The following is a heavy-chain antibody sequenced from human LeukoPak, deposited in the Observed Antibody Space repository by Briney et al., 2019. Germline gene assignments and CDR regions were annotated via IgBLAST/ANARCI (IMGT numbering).Heavy chain of an antibody. D-gene: IGHD3-22*01. Sequence: SETLSLTCTVSGGSISGYYWSWIRQPPGKGLEWIGYIYYSGSTNYNPSLNSRVTISVDTSKNQFSLKLSSVTAADTAVYYCARVPITTTGWYFDLWGRGTLVTVSS. CDR1: GGSISGYY. J-gene: IGHJ2*01. CDR3: ARVPITTTGWYFDL. CDR2: IYYSGST. V-gene: IGHV4-59*01.